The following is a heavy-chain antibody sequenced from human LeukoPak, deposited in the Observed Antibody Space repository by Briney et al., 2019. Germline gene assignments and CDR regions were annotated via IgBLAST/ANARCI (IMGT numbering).Heavy chain of an antibody. CDR2: ISSSSSTI. V-gene: IGHV3-48*04. J-gene: IGHJ4*02. CDR1: GFTFSSYS. Sequence: GGSLRLSCAASGFTFSSYSMNWVRQAPGKGLEWVSYISSSSSTIYYADSVKGRFTISRDNAKNSLYLQMNSLRAEDTAVYYCARSIDRGWLEYYFDYWGQGTLVTVSS. CDR3: ARSIDRGWLEYYFDY. D-gene: IGHD6-19*01.